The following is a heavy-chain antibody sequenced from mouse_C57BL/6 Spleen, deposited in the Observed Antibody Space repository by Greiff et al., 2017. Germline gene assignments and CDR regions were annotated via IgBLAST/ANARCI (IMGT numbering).Heavy chain of an antibody. CDR1: GFNIKNTY. D-gene: IGHD1-1*01. Sequence: EVMLVESVAELVRPGASVKLSCTASGFNIKNTYMHWVKQRPEQGLEWIGRIDPANGNTKYAPKFQGKATITADTSSNTAYLQLSSLTSEDTAIYYCASHYGSNYGGYFDYWGQGTTLTVSS. CDR3: ASHYGSNYGGYFDY. J-gene: IGHJ2*01. CDR2: IDPANGNT. V-gene: IGHV14-3*01.